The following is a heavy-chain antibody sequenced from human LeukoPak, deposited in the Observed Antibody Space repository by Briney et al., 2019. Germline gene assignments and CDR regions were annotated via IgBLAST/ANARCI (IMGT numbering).Heavy chain of an antibody. V-gene: IGHV4-39*01. CDR1: GGSISSSSYY. CDR3: ARHSVSYGLDY. J-gene: IGHJ4*02. D-gene: IGHD5-18*01. Sequence: SETLSFTCTVSGGSISSSSYYWGWIRQPPGKGLEWIGSIYYSGSTYYNPSLKSRVTISVDTSKNQFSLKLSSVTAADTAVYYCARHSVSYGLDYWGQGTLVTVSS. CDR2: IYYSGST.